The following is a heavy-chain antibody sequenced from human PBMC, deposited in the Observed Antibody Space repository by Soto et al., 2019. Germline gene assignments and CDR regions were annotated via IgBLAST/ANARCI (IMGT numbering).Heavy chain of an antibody. CDR2: ISWDGGST. CDR1: GFTFDDYT. J-gene: IGHJ6*02. Sequence: GGSLRLSCAASGFTFDDYTMHWVRQAPGKGLEWVSLISWDGGSTYYADSVKGRFTISRDNSKNSLYLQMNSLRTEDTALYYCAKDMDIVVVTAAPSYGMDVWGQGTTVTVSS. V-gene: IGHV3-43*01. CDR3: AKDMDIVVVTAAPSYGMDV. D-gene: IGHD2-2*03.